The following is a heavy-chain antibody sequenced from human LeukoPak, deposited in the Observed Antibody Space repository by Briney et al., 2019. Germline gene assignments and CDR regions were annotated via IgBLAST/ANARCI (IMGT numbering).Heavy chain of an antibody. CDR1: GGSISSGGYS. CDR3: AGTYYYDSSGYPAAEYFQH. V-gene: IGHV4-30-2*01. Sequence: SETLSLTCAVSGGSISSGGYSWSWIRQPPGKGLEWIGYIYHSGSTYYNPSLKSRVTISVDRSKNQFSLKLSPVTAADTAVYYCAGTYYYDSSGYPAAEYFQHWGQGTLVTVSS. D-gene: IGHD3-22*01. J-gene: IGHJ1*01. CDR2: IYHSGST.